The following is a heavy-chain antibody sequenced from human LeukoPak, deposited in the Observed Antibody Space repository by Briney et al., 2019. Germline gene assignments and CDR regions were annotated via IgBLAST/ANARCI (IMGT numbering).Heavy chain of an antibody. D-gene: IGHD1-26*01. CDR3: ARDDVGATNYFDY. Sequence: ASVKVSCKASGYTFTSYDINWVRQATGQGLEWMGWMNPNSGNTGYAQKFQGRVTITADKSTSTAYMELSSLRSEDTAVYYCARDDVGATNYFDYWGQGTLVTVSS. CDR1: GYTFTSYD. CDR2: MNPNSGNT. J-gene: IGHJ4*02. V-gene: IGHV1-8*03.